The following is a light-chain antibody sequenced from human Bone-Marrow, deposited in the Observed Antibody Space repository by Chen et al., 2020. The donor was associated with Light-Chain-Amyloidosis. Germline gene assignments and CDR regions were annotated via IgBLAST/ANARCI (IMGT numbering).Light chain of an antibody. CDR3: QSYQGSSQGV. CDR1: SGSIATKY. J-gene: IGLJ3*02. Sequence: NFMLTQPHSVSESPGKTVIISCTRSSGSIATKYVQRYQQRPGSSPTTVIYEDDQRPSGVPDGFSGSIDRSSNSASLTISGLKTEDEADYYCQSYQGSSQGVFGGGTKLTVL. V-gene: IGLV6-57*01. CDR2: EDD.